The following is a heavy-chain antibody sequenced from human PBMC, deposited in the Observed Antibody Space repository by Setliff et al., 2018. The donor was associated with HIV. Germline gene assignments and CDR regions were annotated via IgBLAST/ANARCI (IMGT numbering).Heavy chain of an antibody. J-gene: IGHJ4*02. Sequence: PGESLKISCEASGYSFTNFWIGWVRQMPGKGLELIGFIHPRDSDIRWSPPFQGQVTSSVDKSNNTAYLQWSRLKASDTAMYFCARRFLDYSRTWEDPSYKARLDYWGQGTLVTVSS. V-gene: IGHV5-51*01. CDR2: IHPRDSDI. D-gene: IGHD1-26*01. CDR3: ARRFLDYSRTWEDPSYKARLDY. CDR1: GYSFTNFW.